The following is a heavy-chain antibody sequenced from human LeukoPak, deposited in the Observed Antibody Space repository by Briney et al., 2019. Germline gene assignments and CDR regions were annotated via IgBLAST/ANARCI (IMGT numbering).Heavy chain of an antibody. J-gene: IGHJ5*02. Sequence: ASVTVSCKASGYTFTGYYIHWVRQAPGQGPEWMGWINPNSGGTNYAQKFQERVTMTSDTSISTVYMELNNLRSDDTAVYFCARDSAEYSSSWYPSNWFDPWGQGTLVKVSS. CDR1: GYTFTGYY. D-gene: IGHD6-13*01. V-gene: IGHV1-2*02. CDR3: ARDSAEYSSSWYPSNWFDP. CDR2: INPNSGGT.